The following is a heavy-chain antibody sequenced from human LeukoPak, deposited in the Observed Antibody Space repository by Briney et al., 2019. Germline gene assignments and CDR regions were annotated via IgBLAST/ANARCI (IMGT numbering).Heavy chain of an antibody. CDR1: GGSISSYY. Sequence: PSETLSLTCTVSGGSISSYYWSWVRQPPGKGLEWIGYIYYSGYTNYNPSLKSRVTISVDMSKNQFSLKLSSVTAADTAVYYCARDLSTYHYGSGSSDAFDIWGQGTMVTVSS. V-gene: IGHV4-59*12. J-gene: IGHJ3*02. CDR3: ARDLSTYHYGSGSSDAFDI. D-gene: IGHD3-10*01. CDR2: IYYSGYT.